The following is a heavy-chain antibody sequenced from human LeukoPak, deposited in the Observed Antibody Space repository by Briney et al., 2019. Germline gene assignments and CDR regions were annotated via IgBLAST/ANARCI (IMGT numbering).Heavy chain of an antibody. Sequence: GGSLRLSCVVSGLTFSGSWMSSVRQAPGKGLEWVANIDPDGLKKDYADSVKGRFTISRDNSKNTLYLQMNSLRAEDTAVYYCARESFTAGFDYWGQGTLVTVSS. CDR3: ARESFTAGFDY. J-gene: IGHJ4*02. CDR2: IDPDGLKK. V-gene: IGHV3-7*01. D-gene: IGHD3-16*01. CDR1: GLTFSGSW.